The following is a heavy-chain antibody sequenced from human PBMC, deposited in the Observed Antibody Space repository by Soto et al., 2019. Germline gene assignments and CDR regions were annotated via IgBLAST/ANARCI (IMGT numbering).Heavy chain of an antibody. CDR1: GGTFSSYA. CDR2: INPSGGST. Sequence: ASVKVSCKASGGTFSSYAISWVRQAPGQGLEWMGIINPSGGSTSYAQKFQGRVTMTRDTSTSTVYMELSSLRSEDTAVYYCARDRECSGGSCYSVGAFDIWGQGTMVTVSS. D-gene: IGHD2-15*01. J-gene: IGHJ3*02. V-gene: IGHV1-46*01. CDR3: ARDRECSGGSCYSVGAFDI.